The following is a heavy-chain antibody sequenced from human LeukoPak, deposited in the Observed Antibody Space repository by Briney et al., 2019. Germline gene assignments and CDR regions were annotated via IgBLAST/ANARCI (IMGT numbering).Heavy chain of an antibody. CDR3: AKGRIVVVTEDAFHI. CDR2: ISGSGGST. V-gene: IGHV3-23*01. Sequence: GGSLRLSCAASGFTFSSYAMSWVRQAPGKGLEWVSVISGSGGSTYYAGSVKGRFTISRDSSKSTLYLQMNSLRAEDTALYYCAKGRIVVVTEDAFHIWGQGTMVSVSS. J-gene: IGHJ3*02. CDR1: GFTFSSYA. D-gene: IGHD2-21*02.